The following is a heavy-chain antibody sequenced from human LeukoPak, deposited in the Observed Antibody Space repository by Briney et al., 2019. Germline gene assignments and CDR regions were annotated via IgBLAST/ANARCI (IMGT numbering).Heavy chain of an antibody. J-gene: IGHJ4*02. CDR1: GFTFTNYW. CDR2: INSNGSST. D-gene: IGHD5-12*01. Sequence: SGGSLTLSCAASGFTFTNYWMHWVRQSPGKGLVWVSRINSNGSSTSHADSVKGRFTISRDNAKNTLHLQMTSLRAEDTALYYCAKGGATICDNWGQGTLVTVSS. CDR3: AKGGATICDN. V-gene: IGHV3-74*01.